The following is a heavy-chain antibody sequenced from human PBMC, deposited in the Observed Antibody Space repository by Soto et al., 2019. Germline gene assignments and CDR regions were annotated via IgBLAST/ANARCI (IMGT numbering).Heavy chain of an antibody. Sequence: QVQLQESGPGLVKPSQTLSLTCSVSGGSINSGVYFWNWIRQHPGKGLEWIGYIYHSGTSYYNPSLKSRATISVDTSERQFSLNLSSVTAADTAVYYWARAGDYGDYSFDYWGQGTLVTVSS. CDR3: ARAGDYGDYSFDY. CDR1: GGSINSGVYF. CDR2: IYHSGTS. V-gene: IGHV4-31*03. D-gene: IGHD4-17*01. J-gene: IGHJ4*02.